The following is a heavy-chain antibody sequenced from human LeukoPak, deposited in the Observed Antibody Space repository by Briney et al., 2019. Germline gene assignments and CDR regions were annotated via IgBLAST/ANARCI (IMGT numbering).Heavy chain of an antibody. J-gene: IGHJ4*02. Sequence: SETLSLTCTVSGGSISSGDYYWSWIRQPPGKGLEWIGYIYYSGSTYYNPSLKSRVTTSVDTSKNQFSLKLSSVTAADTAVYYCARARKNIAVAGTYYFDYWGQGTLVTVSS. CDR1: GGSISSGDYY. CDR3: ARARKNIAVAGTYYFDY. V-gene: IGHV4-30-4*08. CDR2: IYYSGST. D-gene: IGHD6-19*01.